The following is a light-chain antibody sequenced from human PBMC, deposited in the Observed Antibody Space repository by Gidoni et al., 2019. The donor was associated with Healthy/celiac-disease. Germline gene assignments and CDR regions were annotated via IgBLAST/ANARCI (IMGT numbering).Light chain of an antibody. Sequence: QSVLTQPPSVSGAPGQGVTISCTGSSPNIGAGYDVHWYQQLPGTAPKLLIYGNSNRPAGVPDRFSGSKSGTSASLAITGLQAEDEADYYCQSDDSSLSVVFGGGTKLTVL. CDR3: QSDDSSLSVV. CDR1: SPNIGAGYD. J-gene: IGLJ2*01. V-gene: IGLV1-40*01. CDR2: GNS.